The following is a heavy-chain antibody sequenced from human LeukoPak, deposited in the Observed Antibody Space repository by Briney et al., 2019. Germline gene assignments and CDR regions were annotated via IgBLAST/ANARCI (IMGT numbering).Heavy chain of an antibody. D-gene: IGHD3-16*02. Sequence: GGSLRLSYAASGFTFSSYAMHWVRQAPGKGLEWVAFIRYDGRNKYYADSVKGRFTISRDNSKNTLYLQMNSLRAEDTSVYYCAKALSSSFYYFDLGGRGTLVTVSS. CDR3: AKALSSSFYYFDL. V-gene: IGHV3-30*02. J-gene: IGHJ2*01. CDR2: IRYDGRNK. CDR1: GFTFSSYA.